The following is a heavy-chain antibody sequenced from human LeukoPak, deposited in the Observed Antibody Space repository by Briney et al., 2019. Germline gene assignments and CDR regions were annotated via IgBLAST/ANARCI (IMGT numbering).Heavy chain of an antibody. V-gene: IGHV3-30*18. CDR1: GFTFSSYS. Sequence: GGSLRLSCAASGFTFSSYSMNWVRQAPGKGLEWVPFILYDGSNEYYADSVKGRFTISRDNSKNTLYLQMNSLRTEDTAVYYCAKDGGGTDFDYWGQGTLVTVSS. J-gene: IGHJ4*02. CDR2: ILYDGSNE. D-gene: IGHD1-26*01. CDR3: AKDGGGTDFDY.